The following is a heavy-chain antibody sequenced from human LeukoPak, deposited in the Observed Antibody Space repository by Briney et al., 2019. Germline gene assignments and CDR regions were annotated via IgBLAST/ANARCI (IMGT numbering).Heavy chain of an antibody. Sequence: SVKVSCKASGGTFSSYAISWVRQAPGQGLEWMGGIIPIFGTANYAQKFQGRVTITTDESTSTAYMELSSLRSEDTAVYYCARDRAYCGGDCYSDAFDIWGQGTMVTVSS. CDR2: IIPIFGTA. D-gene: IGHD2-21*01. CDR1: GGTFSSYA. J-gene: IGHJ3*02. CDR3: ARDRAYCGGDCYSDAFDI. V-gene: IGHV1-69*05.